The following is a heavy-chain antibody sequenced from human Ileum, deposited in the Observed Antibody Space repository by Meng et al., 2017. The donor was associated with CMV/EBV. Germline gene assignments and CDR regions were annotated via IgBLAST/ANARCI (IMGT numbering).Heavy chain of an antibody. CDR1: GASICSYY. J-gene: IGHJ4*02. CDR2: IHYSGNT. CDR3: ARHSSRGGDFDY. Sequence: QVQLQESGPGLVKPSETLSLTCRVSGASICSYYWSWIRQPPRKGLEWIGHIHYSGNTNYNPSLKSRVTLSVDTSKNQFSLKLSSVTAADTAVYYCARHSSRGGDFDYWGQGTLVTVSS. D-gene: IGHD2-15*01. V-gene: IGHV4-59*08.